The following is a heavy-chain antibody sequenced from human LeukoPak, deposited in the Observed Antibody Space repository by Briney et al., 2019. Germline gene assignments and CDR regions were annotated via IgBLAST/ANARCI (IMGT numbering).Heavy chain of an antibody. D-gene: IGHD3-3*01. CDR2: IWYDGSNK. Sequence: GGSLRLSCAASGFIFSNYGMHWVRQAPGKGLEWVAVIWYDGSNKYYADSVKGRFTISRDNSKNTLYLQMNSLRAEDTAVYYCARDSGEWPPGGMDVWGQGTTVTVSS. CDR3: ARDSGEWPPGGMDV. V-gene: IGHV3-33*01. J-gene: IGHJ6*02. CDR1: GFIFSNYG.